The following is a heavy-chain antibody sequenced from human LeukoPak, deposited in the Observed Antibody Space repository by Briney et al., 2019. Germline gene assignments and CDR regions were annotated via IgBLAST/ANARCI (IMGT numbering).Heavy chain of an antibody. J-gene: IGHJ4*02. V-gene: IGHV4-34*01. CDR2: IYYSGST. D-gene: IGHD3-10*01. Sequence: SSETLSLTCAVYGGSFSGYYWSWIRQPPGKGLEWIGSIYYSGSTYYNPSLKSRVTISVDTSKNQFSLKLSSVTAADTAVYYCARPYGSGSYFDYWGQGTLVTVSS. CDR1: GGSFSGYY. CDR3: ARPYGSGSYFDY.